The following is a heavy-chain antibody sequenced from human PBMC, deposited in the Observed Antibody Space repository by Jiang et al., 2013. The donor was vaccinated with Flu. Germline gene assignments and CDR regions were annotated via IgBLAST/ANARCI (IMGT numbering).Heavy chain of an antibody. Sequence: KPTQTLTLTCTFSGFSLSTSGMCVSWIRQPPGKALEWLALIDWDDDKYYSTSLKTRLTISKDTSKNQVVLTMTNMDPVDTATYYCARMRIDSSGWFYFDYWGQGTLVTVSS. J-gene: IGHJ4*02. CDR3: ARMRIDSSGWFYFDY. D-gene: IGHD6-19*01. CDR2: IDWDDDK. CDR1: GFSLSTSGMC. V-gene: IGHV2-70*01.